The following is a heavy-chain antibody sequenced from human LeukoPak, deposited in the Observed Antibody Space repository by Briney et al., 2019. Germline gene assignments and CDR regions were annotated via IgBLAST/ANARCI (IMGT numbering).Heavy chain of an antibody. J-gene: IGHJ4*02. CDR1: GFTFSSYA. V-gene: IGHV3-23*01. D-gene: IGHD3-10*01. Sequence: GGSLRLSCAASGFTFSSYAMSWVRQAPGKGLEWVSAISGSGGSTYYADSVKGRFTISRDNSKNTLYLQMNSLRAEDTAVYYCAKDPNYGSGSYSNYWGQGTLVTVSS. CDR3: AKDPNYGSGSYSNY. CDR2: ISGSGGST.